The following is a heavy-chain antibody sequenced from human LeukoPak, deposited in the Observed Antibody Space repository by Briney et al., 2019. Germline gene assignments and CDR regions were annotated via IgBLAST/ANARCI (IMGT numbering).Heavy chain of an antibody. V-gene: IGHV4-59*01. J-gene: IGHJ4*02. CDR2: IYYSGST. Sequence: SETPSLTCTVSGGSISSYYWSWIRQPPGKGLEWIGYIYYSGSTNYNPSLKSRVTISVDTSKNQFSLKLSSVTAADTAVYYCARDFSGSGHFDYWGQGTLVTVSS. CDR1: GGSISSYY. D-gene: IGHD2-15*01. CDR3: ARDFSGSGHFDY.